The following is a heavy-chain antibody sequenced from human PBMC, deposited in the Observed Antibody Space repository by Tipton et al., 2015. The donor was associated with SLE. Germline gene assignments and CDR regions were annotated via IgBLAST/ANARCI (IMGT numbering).Heavy chain of an antibody. Sequence: TLSLTCSVSGDSMNNYYWSWIRQPAGMPLEWIWRIYKTGITNYNPSLKGRLSMSVDTSKAHFSLNLNSVTAADTAIYYCAREKENTGWFWLNAFDVWGRGTLVTVST. CDR3: AREKENTGWFWLNAFDV. CDR1: GDSMNNYY. D-gene: IGHD6-19*01. V-gene: IGHV4-4*07. CDR2: IYKTGIT. J-gene: IGHJ3*01.